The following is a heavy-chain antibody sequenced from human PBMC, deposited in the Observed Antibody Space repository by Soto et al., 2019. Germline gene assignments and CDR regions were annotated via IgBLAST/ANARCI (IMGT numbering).Heavy chain of an antibody. CDR3: ARSIVVVTALAY. J-gene: IGHJ4*02. Sequence: QVQLVQSGAEEKKPGASVKVSCKASGYTFTSYAMHWVRQAPGQSLEWMGWINAGNGNTKYSQKFQGIVTITRDTSASTAYMELSSLRSEDTAVYYCARSIVVVTALAYWGQGTLVTVPS. V-gene: IGHV1-3*05. D-gene: IGHD2-21*02. CDR1: GYTFTSYA. CDR2: INAGNGNT.